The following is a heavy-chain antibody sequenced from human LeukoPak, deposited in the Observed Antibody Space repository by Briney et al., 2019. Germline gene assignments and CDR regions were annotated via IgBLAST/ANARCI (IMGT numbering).Heavy chain of an antibody. CDR3: ARWNDGKEFDY. D-gene: IGHD1-1*01. CDR1: GFTFSSSW. V-gene: IGHV3-7*05. CDR2: IKEDGTEE. Sequence: SGGSVTLLCAASGFTFSSSWMTWVRQAPGKGLEWVAHIKEDGTEEYYVDSVKGRSTISRDNAKNSLYLQMNSLRAEDTAVYYCARWNDGKEFDYWGQGTIVGVCS. J-gene: IGHJ4*02.